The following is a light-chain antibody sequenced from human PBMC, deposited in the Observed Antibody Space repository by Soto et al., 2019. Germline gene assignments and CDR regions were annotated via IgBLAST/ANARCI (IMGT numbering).Light chain of an antibody. Sequence: EIVLTQSPATLSLSPGERATLSCRASQSVSSYLAWYQQKPGQAPRLLIYDASNRATGIPARFSGSGSGTDFPLTISSLEPEDFAFYYCQQRSNWPPRITFGPGTKVDIK. CDR3: QQRSNWPPRIT. J-gene: IGKJ3*01. CDR1: QSVSSY. V-gene: IGKV3-11*01. CDR2: DAS.